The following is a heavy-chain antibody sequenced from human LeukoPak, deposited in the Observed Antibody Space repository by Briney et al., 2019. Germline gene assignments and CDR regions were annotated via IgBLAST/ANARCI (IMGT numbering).Heavy chain of an antibody. CDR3: ARKQHCSSTSCFTGFDY. D-gene: IGHD2-2*02. Sequence: PGGSLRLSCAASGFTVSSNYMSWVRQAPGKGLEWVSAISGSGGSTYYADSVKGRFTISRDNSKNTLYLQMNSLRAEDTAVYYCARKQHCSSTSCFTGFDYWGQGTLVTVSS. J-gene: IGHJ4*02. V-gene: IGHV3-23*01. CDR1: GFTVSSNY. CDR2: ISGSGGST.